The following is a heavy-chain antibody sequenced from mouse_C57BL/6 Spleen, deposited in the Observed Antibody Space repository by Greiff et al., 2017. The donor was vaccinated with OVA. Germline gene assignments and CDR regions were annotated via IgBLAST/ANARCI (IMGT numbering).Heavy chain of an antibody. V-gene: IGHV1-80*01. CDR1: GYAFSSYW. Sequence: QVQLKESGAELVKPGASVKISCKASGYAFSSYWMNWVKQRPGKGLEWIGQIYPGDGDTNYNGKFKGKATLTADKSSSTAYMQLSSLTSEDSAVYFCARRGDDGYYDWFAYWGQGTLVTVSA. D-gene: IGHD2-3*01. CDR3: ARRGDDGYYDWFAY. CDR2: IYPGDGDT. J-gene: IGHJ3*01.